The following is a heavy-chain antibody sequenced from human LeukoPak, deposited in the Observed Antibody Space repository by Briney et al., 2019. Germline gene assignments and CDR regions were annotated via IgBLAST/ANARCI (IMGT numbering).Heavy chain of an antibody. V-gene: IGHV1-58*02. CDR1: GFTFTSSA. CDR3: AAARDIVVVPAAILPNV. CDR2: IVVGSGNT. J-gene: IGHJ6*02. D-gene: IGHD2-2*01. Sequence: GTSVKVSCKASGFTFTSSAMQWVRQARGQRLEWIGWIVVGSGNTNYAQKFQERVTITRDMSTSTAYMGLSSLRSEDTAVYYCAAARDIVVVPAAILPNVWGQGTTVTVSS.